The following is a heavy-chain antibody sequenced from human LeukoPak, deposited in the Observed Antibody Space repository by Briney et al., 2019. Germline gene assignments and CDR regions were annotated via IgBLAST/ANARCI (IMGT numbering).Heavy chain of an antibody. D-gene: IGHD6-19*01. Sequence: PWETLSLTCTVSGGSISSYYWSWIRQPARKGLEWIWRIYTSGSTNYNPSLKSRVTMSVDTSKNQFSLKMSSVNAADTAVYYCARDTGIAVAGRDAYWYFDLWGRGTLVTVSS. V-gene: IGHV4-4*07. CDR3: ARDTGIAVAGRDAYWYFDL. CDR1: GGSISSYY. CDR2: IYTSGST. J-gene: IGHJ2*01.